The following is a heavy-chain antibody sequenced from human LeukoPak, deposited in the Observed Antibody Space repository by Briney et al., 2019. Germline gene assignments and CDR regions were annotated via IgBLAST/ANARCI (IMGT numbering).Heavy chain of an antibody. CDR1: GFTFSSYG. CDR2: ISYDGSNK. CDR3: ARDRKPPFWSRYFGWFDP. Sequence: PGRSLRLSCAASGFTFSSYGMHWVRQAPGKGLEWVAVISYDGSNKYYADSVKGRFTISRDNSKNTLYLQMNSLRAEDTAVYYCARDRKPPFWSRYFGWFDPWGEGGLVTVSS. J-gene: IGHJ5*02. V-gene: IGHV3-30*04. D-gene: IGHD3-3*01.